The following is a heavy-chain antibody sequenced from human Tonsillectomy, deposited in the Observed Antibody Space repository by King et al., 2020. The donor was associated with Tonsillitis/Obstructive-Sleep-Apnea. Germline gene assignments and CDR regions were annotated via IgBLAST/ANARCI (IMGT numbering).Heavy chain of an antibody. CDR3: ARDRDCSSTSCYNAFDI. CDR1: GFTFSTYA. Sequence: VQLVESGGGVVQPGRSLRLSCAASGFTFSTYAMHWVRQAPGKGLEWVAVISYDGSNNYYADSVKGRFTISRDNSKNTLYLRMNSLRAEDTAVYYCARDRDCSSTSCYNAFDIWGQGTMVTVSS. V-gene: IGHV3-30*04. D-gene: IGHD2-2*02. CDR2: ISYDGSNN. J-gene: IGHJ3*02.